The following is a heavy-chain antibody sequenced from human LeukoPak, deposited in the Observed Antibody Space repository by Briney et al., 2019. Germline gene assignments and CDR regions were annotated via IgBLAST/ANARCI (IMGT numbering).Heavy chain of an antibody. V-gene: IGHV4-34*01. CDR3: ARKRGFDP. CDR2: INHSGST. Sequence: GSLRLSCAASGFTFSSYAMSWIRQPPGKGLEWIGEINHSGSTNYNPSLKSRVTISVDTSKNQFSLKLSSVTAADTAVYYCARKRGFDPWGQGTLVTVSS. J-gene: IGHJ5*02. CDR1: GFTFSSYA.